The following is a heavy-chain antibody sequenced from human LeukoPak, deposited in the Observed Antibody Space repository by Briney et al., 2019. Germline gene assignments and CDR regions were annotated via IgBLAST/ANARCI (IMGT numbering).Heavy chain of an antibody. J-gene: IGHJ4*02. V-gene: IGHV1-8*01. CDR2: MNPNSGNT. D-gene: IGHD3-16*02. CDR3: ARGREYDYVWGSYRPMPPDY. Sequence: ASVKVSCKASGYTFTSYDINWVRQATGQGLEWMGWMNPNSGNTGYAQKFQGRVTITRNTSISTAYMELSSLRSEDTAVYYCARGREYDYVWGSYRPMPPDYWGQGTLVTVSS. CDR1: GYTFTSYD.